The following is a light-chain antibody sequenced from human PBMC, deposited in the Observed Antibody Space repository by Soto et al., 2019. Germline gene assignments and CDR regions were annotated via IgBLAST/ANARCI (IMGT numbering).Light chain of an antibody. J-gene: IGLJ1*01. CDR3: GTWDSSLSAYV. V-gene: IGLV1-51*01. CDR2: DNN. Sequence: QSVLTQPPSVSAAPGQKVTISCSGSSSNIRNNYVSWYQQLPGTAPKLLIYDNNKRPSGIPDRFSGSKSGTSATLGITGPQTGDEADYYCGTWDSSLSAYVFGTGTKVTVL. CDR1: SSNIRNNY.